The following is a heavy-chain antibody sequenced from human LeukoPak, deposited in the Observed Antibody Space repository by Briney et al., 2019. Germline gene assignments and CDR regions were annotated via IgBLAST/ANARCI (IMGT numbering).Heavy chain of an antibody. CDR2: IYTSGST. CDR3: AGNYYGSGSYYSEDRY. J-gene: IGHJ4*02. Sequence: PSETLSLTCTGSGGSISSGSYYWSWIRQPAGKGLGWIGRIYTSGSTNYNPSLKSRATISLDTSTHPFSLKMRSVTAADTDVYYCAGNYYGSGSYYSEDRYWGQGTLVTVSS. D-gene: IGHD3-10*01. CDR1: GGSISSGSYY. V-gene: IGHV4-61*02.